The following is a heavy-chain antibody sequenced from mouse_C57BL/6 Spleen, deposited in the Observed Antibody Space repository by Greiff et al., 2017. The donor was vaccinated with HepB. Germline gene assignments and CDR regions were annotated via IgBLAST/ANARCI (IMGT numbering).Heavy chain of an antibody. Sequence: QVQLQQPGAELVMPGASVKLSCKASGYTLTSYWMHWVKQRPGQGLEWIGEIDPSDSYTNYNQKFKGKSTLTVDKSSSTAYMQLSSLTSEDSAVYYCARRDYSNYSYYAMDYWGQGTSVTVSS. J-gene: IGHJ4*01. D-gene: IGHD2-5*01. CDR3: ARRDYSNYSYYAMDY. V-gene: IGHV1-69*01. CDR2: IDPSDSYT. CDR1: GYTLTSYW.